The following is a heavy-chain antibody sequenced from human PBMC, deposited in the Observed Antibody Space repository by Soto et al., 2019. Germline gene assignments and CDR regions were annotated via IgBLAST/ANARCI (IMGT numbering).Heavy chain of an antibody. D-gene: IGHD3-16*01. CDR2: ISSNGGTT. CDR1: GYTFSRYT. V-gene: IGHV3-64*01. CDR3: ARDMDPRDYNYIAPDAFDL. J-gene: IGHJ3*01. Sequence: PGGSLRRSCAASGYTFSRYTMHWVRQAPGKGLEYVSAISSNGGTTYYANSVKGRFTISRDNSKNTLYLQMGSLSTEDMAVYYCARDMDPRDYNYIAPDAFDLWGQGTMVTVSS.